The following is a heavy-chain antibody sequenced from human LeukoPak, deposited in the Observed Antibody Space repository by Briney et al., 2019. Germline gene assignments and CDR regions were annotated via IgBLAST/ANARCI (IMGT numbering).Heavy chain of an antibody. J-gene: IGHJ4*02. CDR3: ASGEYCSSTSCYVFDY. D-gene: IGHD2-2*01. CDR1: GGSISSSSYY. Sequence: SETLSLTCTVSGGSISSSSYYWGWISQPPGKGLEWIGSIYYSGSTYYNPSLKSRVTISVDTSKNQFSLKLSSVTAADTAVYYCASGEYCSSTSCYVFDYWGQGTLVTVSS. V-gene: IGHV4-39*07. CDR2: IYYSGST.